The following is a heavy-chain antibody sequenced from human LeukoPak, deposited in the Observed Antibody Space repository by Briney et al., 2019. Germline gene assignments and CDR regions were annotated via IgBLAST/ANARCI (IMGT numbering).Heavy chain of an antibody. D-gene: IGHD3-10*01. CDR3: ARRGITMVRGPHAYFDY. J-gene: IGHJ4*02. CDR2: INHSGST. CDR1: XXSFSGYY. Sequence: SETLSLTCAVYXXSFSGYYWSWIRQPPXXXXXWXGEINHSGSTNYNPSLKSRVTISVDTSKNQFSLKLSSVTAADTAVYYCARRGITMVRGPHAYFDYWGQGTLVTVSS. V-gene: IGHV4-34*01.